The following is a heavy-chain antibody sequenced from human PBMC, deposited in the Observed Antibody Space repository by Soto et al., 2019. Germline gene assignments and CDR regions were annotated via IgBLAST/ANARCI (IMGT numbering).Heavy chain of an antibody. CDR3: ARDRAAAYCGGEGCPLDV. CDR1: GGTFSSYA. CDR2: IIPIFGTA. J-gene: IGHJ6*02. V-gene: IGHV1-69*06. D-gene: IGHD2-21*01. Sequence: QVQLVQSGAEVKKPGSSVKVSCKASGGTFSSYAISWVRQAPGQGLEWMGGIIPIFGTANYAQKFQGRVTITADKSTSTAYMERSSLRSEDTAVYYCARDRAAAYCGGEGCPLDVWGQGTTVTVSS.